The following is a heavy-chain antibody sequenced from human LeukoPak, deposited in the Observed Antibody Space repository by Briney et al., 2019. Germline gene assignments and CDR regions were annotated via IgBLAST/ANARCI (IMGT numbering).Heavy chain of an antibody. D-gene: IGHD6-19*01. Sequence: GGSLRLSCAASGFSFSSYGMHWVRQAPGKGLEWVAVISYDGSNKYYADSVKGRFTISRDNSKNTLYLQMNSLRAEDTAVYYCAKDREPGIAVAGYYFDYWGQGTLVTVSS. J-gene: IGHJ4*02. CDR1: GFSFSSYG. CDR2: ISYDGSNK. V-gene: IGHV3-30*18. CDR3: AKDREPGIAVAGYYFDY.